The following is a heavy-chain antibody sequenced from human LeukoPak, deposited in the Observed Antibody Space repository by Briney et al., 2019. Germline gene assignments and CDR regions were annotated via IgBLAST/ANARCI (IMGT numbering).Heavy chain of an antibody. D-gene: IGHD6-19*01. CDR3: ARGSVAGTTTNDY. CDR2: INPNSGGT. CDR1: GYTFTGYY. V-gene: IGHV1-2*02. Sequence: ASVKVPCKASGYTFTGYYMHWVRQAPGQGLEWMGWINPNSGGTNYAQKFQGRVTMTRDTSISTAYMELSRLRSDDTAVYYCARGSVAGTTTNDYWGQGTLVTVSS. J-gene: IGHJ4*02.